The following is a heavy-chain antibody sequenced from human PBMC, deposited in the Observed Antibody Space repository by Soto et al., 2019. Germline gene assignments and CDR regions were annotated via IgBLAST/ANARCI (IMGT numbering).Heavy chain of an antibody. D-gene: IGHD3-22*01. CDR1: GYSFTSYW. J-gene: IGHJ6*02. CDR2: IDPSDSYT. Sequence: GESLKISCKGSGYSFTSYWISWVRQMPGKGLEWMGRIDPSDSYTNYSPSFQGHVTISADKSISTAYLQWSSLKASDTAMYYFARLVVVKRSSGHYYYYYGMDVWGQGTTVTVSS. V-gene: IGHV5-10-1*01. CDR3: ARLVVVKRSSGHYYYYYGMDV.